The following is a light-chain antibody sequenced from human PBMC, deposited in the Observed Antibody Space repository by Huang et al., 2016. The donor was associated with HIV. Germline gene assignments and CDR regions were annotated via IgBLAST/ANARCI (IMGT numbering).Light chain of an antibody. J-gene: IGKJ1*01. CDR2: GAS. V-gene: IGKV3-15*01. CDR1: QSVTSN. CDR3: QQYSYWPRT. Sequence: EIVMTQSPATLSVSPGERATLSCRASQSVTSNFAWYQQNPGQAPRRLSYGASTRATGVPARFSGSGSGTEFTLTISSLQSEDFAVYYCQQYSYWPRTFGQGTKVEIK.